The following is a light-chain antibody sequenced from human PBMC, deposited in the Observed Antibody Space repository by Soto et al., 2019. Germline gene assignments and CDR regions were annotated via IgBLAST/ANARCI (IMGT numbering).Light chain of an antibody. CDR2: WAS. CDR1: QSVLYSSNNKNY. Sequence: DIVMTQSPDSLAVSLGERATINCKSSQSVLYSSNNKNYLAWYQQKPGQPHKLLIYWASTRESGVPDRFSGSGSGTDFTLTISSLQAEDVAVYYCQQYYSTPPVTFGPGTKVDIK. CDR3: QQYYSTPPVT. J-gene: IGKJ3*01. V-gene: IGKV4-1*01.